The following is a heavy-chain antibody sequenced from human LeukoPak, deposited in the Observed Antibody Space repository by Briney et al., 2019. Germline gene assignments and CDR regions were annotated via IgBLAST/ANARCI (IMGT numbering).Heavy chain of an antibody. V-gene: IGHV1-69*04. CDR3: ARDLVSVAGTSFDY. Sequence: SVKVSCKASGGTFSSYAISWVRQAPGQRLEWMGRIIPILGIANYAQKFQGRVTITADKSTSTAYMELSSLRSEDTAVYYCARDLVSVAGTSFDYWGQGTLVTVSS. CDR2: IIPILGIA. J-gene: IGHJ4*02. D-gene: IGHD6-13*01. CDR1: GGTFSSYA.